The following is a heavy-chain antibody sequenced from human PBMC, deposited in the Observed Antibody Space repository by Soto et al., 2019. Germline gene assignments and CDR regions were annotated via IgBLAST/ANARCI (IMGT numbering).Heavy chain of an antibody. D-gene: IGHD4-4*01. CDR3: ARHGAVTTPFYYYYYMDV. V-gene: IGHV4-39*01. CDR2: IYYSGST. Sequence: SETLSLTCTVSGGSISSSSYYWGWIRQPPGKGLEWIGSIYYSGSTYYNPSLKSRVTISVDTSKNQFSLKLSSVTAADTAVYYCARHGAVTTPFYYYYYMDVWGKGTTVTVSS. J-gene: IGHJ6*03. CDR1: GGSISSSSYY.